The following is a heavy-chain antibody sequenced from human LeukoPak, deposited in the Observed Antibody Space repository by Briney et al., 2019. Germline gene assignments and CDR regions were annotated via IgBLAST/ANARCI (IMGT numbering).Heavy chain of an antibody. D-gene: IGHD3-9*01. CDR1: GGPFNNYY. CDR3: SRGSDESKTGDS. Sequence: PSETLSLTCAVYGGPFNNYYWSWIRQPPGKGLAWIGEMHPYGFTNVNPSLTSRVSISIDTSKNQFSLTLTSVTAADTAIYYCSRGSDESKTGDSWGQGSLVTVYS. J-gene: IGHJ4*02. CDR2: MHPYGFT. V-gene: IGHV4-34*01.